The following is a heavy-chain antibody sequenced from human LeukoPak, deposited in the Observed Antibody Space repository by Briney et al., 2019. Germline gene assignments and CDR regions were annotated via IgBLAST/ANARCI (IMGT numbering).Heavy chain of an antibody. V-gene: IGHV3-13*01. CDR2: IGTAGDT. D-gene: IGHD2/OR15-2a*01. J-gene: IGHJ4*02. CDR3: ARFSDDEHFDY. Sequence: PGGSLRLSCAASGFTFSSYDMHWVRQATGKGLEWVSAIGTAGDTYYPGSVKGRFTISRENAKNSLYLQMNSLRAGDTAVYYCARFSDDEHFDYWGQGTLVTVSS. CDR1: GFTFSSYD.